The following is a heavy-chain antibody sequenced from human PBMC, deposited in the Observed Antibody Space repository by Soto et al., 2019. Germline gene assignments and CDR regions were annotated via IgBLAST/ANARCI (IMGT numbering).Heavy chain of an antibody. D-gene: IGHD4-17*01. V-gene: IGHV4-34*01. CDR3: AREPYGDRNDAFDT. Sequence: QVQLQQWGAGLLKPSETLSLTCAVYGGSFSGYYWSWIRQPPGKGLEWIGEINHSGSTNYNPSLKSRVTISVDTSKNQFSLKLSSVTAADTAVYYCAREPYGDRNDAFDTWGPGTMVTVSS. CDR2: INHSGST. CDR1: GGSFSGYY. J-gene: IGHJ3*02.